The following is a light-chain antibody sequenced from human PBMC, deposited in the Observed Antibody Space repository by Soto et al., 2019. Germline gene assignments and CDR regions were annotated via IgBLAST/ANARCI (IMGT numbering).Light chain of an antibody. CDR3: SSYTSGSALGV. Sequence: QSVLTQPASVSGSPGQSITISCTGTSSDVGGYNYVSWYQQFPGKAPKLIISDVSRRPSGVSDRFSGSKSGNTASLTISGLQAEDEAVYYCSSYTSGSALGVFGTGTKLTVL. V-gene: IGLV2-14*01. CDR2: DVS. CDR1: SSDVGGYNY. J-gene: IGLJ1*01.